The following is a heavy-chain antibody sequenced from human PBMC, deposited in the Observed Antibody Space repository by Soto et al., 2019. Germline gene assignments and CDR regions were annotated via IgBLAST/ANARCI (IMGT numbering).Heavy chain of an antibody. J-gene: IGHJ4*02. CDR3: ARSRREGQWPDY. CDR2: INPNSGGT. Sequence: ASVKVSCKASGYTFTGYYMHWVRQAPGQGLEWMGWINPNSGGTNYAQKFQGWVTMTRDTSISTAYMELSRLRSDDTAVYYCARSRREGQWPDYWGQGTLVTVSS. D-gene: IGHD6-19*01. CDR1: GYTFTGYY. V-gene: IGHV1-2*04.